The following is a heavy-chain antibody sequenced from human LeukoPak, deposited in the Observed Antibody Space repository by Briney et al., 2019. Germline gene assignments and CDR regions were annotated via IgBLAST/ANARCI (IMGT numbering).Heavy chain of an antibody. J-gene: IGHJ6*03. Sequence: GGSLRLSCAASGFTFSSYDMHWVRQATGKGPEWVSAIGAAGDTYYPGSVKGRFTISRENAKNSLYLQMNSLRDGDTAVYYCARGDSSYYYMDVWGKGTTVTVSS. CDR1: GFTFSSYD. CDR2: IGAAGDT. V-gene: IGHV3-13*01. CDR3: ARGDSSYYYMDV. D-gene: IGHD3-22*01.